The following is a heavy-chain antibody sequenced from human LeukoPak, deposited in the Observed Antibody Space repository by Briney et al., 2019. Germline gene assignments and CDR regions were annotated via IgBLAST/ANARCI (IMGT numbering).Heavy chain of an antibody. J-gene: IGHJ4*02. Sequence: ASVKVSCKASGYTFTSYDINWVRQATGQGLEWMGWMNPNSGNTGYAQKFQGRVTITRNTSISTAYMELSSLRSEDTAVYYCARVRYDFWSGLSHFDYWGQGTLVTVSS. D-gene: IGHD3-3*01. CDR3: ARVRYDFWSGLSHFDY. CDR2: MNPNSGNT. CDR1: GYTFTSYD. V-gene: IGHV1-8*03.